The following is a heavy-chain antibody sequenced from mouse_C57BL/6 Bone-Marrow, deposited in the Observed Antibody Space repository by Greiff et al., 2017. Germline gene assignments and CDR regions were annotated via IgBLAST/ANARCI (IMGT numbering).Heavy chain of an antibody. CDR3: ARDGWWYFDV. CDR2: ISDGGSYT. CDR1: GFTFSSYA. D-gene: IGHD2-3*01. V-gene: IGHV5-4*01. Sequence: EVKLVESGGGLVKPGGSLKLSCAASGFTFSSYAMSWVRQTPEKRLEWVATISDGGSYTYYPDNVKGRFTISRDNAKNNLYLQMSHLKSDDTAMYYCARDGWWYFDVWGTGTTVTVSS. J-gene: IGHJ1*03.